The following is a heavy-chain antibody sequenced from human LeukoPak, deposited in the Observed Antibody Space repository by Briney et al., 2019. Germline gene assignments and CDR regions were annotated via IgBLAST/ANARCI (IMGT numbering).Heavy chain of an antibody. J-gene: IGHJ4*02. CDR1: GFTFSSYA. Sequence: GGSLRLSCAASGFTFSSYAMSWVRQAPGKGLEWVSGISWNSGSIGYADSVKGRFTISRDNAKNSLYLQMNSLRAEDTALYYCAKDIRSSGPPSFDYWGQGTLVTVSS. CDR2: ISWNSGSI. CDR3: AKDIRSSGPPSFDY. D-gene: IGHD6-19*01. V-gene: IGHV3-9*01.